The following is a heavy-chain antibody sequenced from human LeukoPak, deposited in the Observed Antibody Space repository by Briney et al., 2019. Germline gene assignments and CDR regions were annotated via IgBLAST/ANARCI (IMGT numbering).Heavy chain of an antibody. D-gene: IGHD6-13*01. CDR3: ARAVSSWRYYYYYMDV. CDR2: ISAYNGNT. J-gene: IGHJ6*03. Sequence: ASVKVSCKASGYTFTSYGISWVRQAPGQGLEWMGWISAYNGNTNYAQKLQGRVTMTTDTSTSTAYMELRGLRSDDTAVYYCARAVSSWRYYYYYMDVWGKGTTVTVSS. V-gene: IGHV1-18*01. CDR1: GYTFTSYG.